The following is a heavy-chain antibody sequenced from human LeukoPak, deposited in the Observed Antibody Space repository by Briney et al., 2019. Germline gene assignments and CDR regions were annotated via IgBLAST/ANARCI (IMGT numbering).Heavy chain of an antibody. CDR2: IYSGGST. D-gene: IGHD3-3*01. Sequence: GGSLRLSCAASGFTVTSKYMSWVRQAPGMGLEWVSLIYSGGSTYYADSVKGRFTISRDNSKNTLYLQMNSLRAEDTAVYYCASGVTSALDYWGQGTLVTVSS. J-gene: IGHJ4*02. CDR3: ASGVTSALDY. V-gene: IGHV3-53*01. CDR1: GFTVTSKY.